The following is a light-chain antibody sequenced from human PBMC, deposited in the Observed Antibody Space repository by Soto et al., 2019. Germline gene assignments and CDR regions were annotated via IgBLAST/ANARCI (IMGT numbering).Light chain of an antibody. CDR2: DAS. Sequence: EIQMTQSPSTLSASVGDRVTITCRASQTISIYLAWCQQRPGEAPKLLIYDASTLESGVPARFSGSGSGTEFTLTISSLQPDDFATYYCQQYSSSSPTFGQGTKVDIK. J-gene: IGKJ1*01. CDR3: QQYSSSSPT. V-gene: IGKV1-5*01. CDR1: QTISIY.